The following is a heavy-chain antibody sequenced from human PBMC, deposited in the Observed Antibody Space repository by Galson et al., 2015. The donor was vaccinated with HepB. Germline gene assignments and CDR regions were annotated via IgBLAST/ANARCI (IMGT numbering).Heavy chain of an antibody. V-gene: IGHV4-34*01. Sequence: ETLSLTCAVYGGSFSGYYWSWIRQPPGKGLEWIGEINHSGSTNYNPSLKSRVTISVDTSKNQFSLKLSSVTAADTAVYYCARGGGSYYVRGMDVWGQGTTVTVSS. CDR3: ARGGGSYYVRGMDV. CDR2: INHSGST. D-gene: IGHD1-26*01. J-gene: IGHJ6*02. CDR1: GGSFSGYY.